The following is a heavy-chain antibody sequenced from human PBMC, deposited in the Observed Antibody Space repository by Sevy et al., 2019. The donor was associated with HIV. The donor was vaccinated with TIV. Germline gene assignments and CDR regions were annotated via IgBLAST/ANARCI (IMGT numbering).Heavy chain of an antibody. CDR2: INHSGST. V-gene: IGHV4-34*01. Sequence: SETLSLTCAVYGGSFSGYYWSWIRQPPGKGLEWIGEINHSGSTNYNPSLKSRVTISVDTSKNQFSLMLSSVTAADTAVYYCANRDYGDPDYYGMDVWGQGTTVTVSS. J-gene: IGHJ6*02. D-gene: IGHD4-17*01. CDR1: GGSFSGYY. CDR3: ANRDYGDPDYYGMDV.